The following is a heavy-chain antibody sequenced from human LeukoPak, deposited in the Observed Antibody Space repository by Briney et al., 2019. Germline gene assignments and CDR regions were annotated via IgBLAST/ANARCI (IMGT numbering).Heavy chain of an antibody. CDR3: ATCVLVSALDL. V-gene: IGHV3-7*01. Sequence: GGSLRLSCAASRFSFNAYRMAAVRQAPGAGLERVANINPAGGETFHAHPVKGRFTTSRDHAKSMGYMRMSRLRAADTAVYYCATCVLVSALDLWGQGTLVTVSS. CDR1: RFSFNAYR. D-gene: IGHD5/OR15-5a*01. J-gene: IGHJ4*02. CDR2: INPAGGET.